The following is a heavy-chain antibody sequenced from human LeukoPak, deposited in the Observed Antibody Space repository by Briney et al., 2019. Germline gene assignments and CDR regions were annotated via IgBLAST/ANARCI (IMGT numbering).Heavy chain of an antibody. CDR2: TYYRSKWYN. CDR1: GDSVSSNSAA. V-gene: IGHV6-1*01. D-gene: IGHD6-19*01. J-gene: IGHJ5*02. CDR3: ARDQYSLAVAGHSNWFDP. Sequence: SQTLSLTCAISGDSVSSNSAAWNWIRQSPSRGLEWLGRTYYRSKWYNDYAVSVKSRITINPDTSKNQFSLQLNSVTPEDTAVYYCARDQYSLAVAGHSNWFDPWGQGTLVTVSS.